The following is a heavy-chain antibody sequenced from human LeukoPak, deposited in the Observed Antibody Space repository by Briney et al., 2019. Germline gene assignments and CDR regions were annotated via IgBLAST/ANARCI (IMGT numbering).Heavy chain of an antibody. CDR1: GGSISSSSYY. J-gene: IGHJ4*02. V-gene: IGHV4-39*01. D-gene: IGHD6-19*01. Sequence: SETLSLTCTVSGGSISSSSYYWGWIRQPPGKGLEWIGSIYYSGSTYYNPSLKSRVTISVDTSKNQFSLKLSSVTAADTAVYYCARHTRYTSGWGGGDYWGQGTLVTVSS. CDR2: IYYSGST. CDR3: ARHTRYTSGWGGGDY.